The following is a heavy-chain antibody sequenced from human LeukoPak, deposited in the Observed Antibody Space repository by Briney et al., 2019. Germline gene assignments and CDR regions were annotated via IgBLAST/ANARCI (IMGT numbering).Heavy chain of an antibody. J-gene: IGHJ4*02. CDR1: GFTFSNYA. Sequence: GASLRLSCAASGFTFSNYAMSWARQAPGKGLEWVSAITGSGGNTYYADSVKGRFTISRDNSKNTVFLQMNSLRAEDTAVYYCAKWGDYDVLTGYYVSDYWGQGTLVTVSS. V-gene: IGHV3-23*01. CDR2: ITGSGGNT. CDR3: AKWGDYDVLTGYYVSDY. D-gene: IGHD3-9*01.